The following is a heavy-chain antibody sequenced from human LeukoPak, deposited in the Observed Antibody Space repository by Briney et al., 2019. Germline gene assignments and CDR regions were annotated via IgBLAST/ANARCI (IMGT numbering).Heavy chain of an antibody. D-gene: IGHD4-17*01. Sequence: SETLSLTCTVSGGSISSSSYYWGWIRQPPGKGLEWIGSIYYSGSTYYNPSLKSRVTISVDTSKNQFSLKLSSVTAADTAVYYCARDTDYGDYVHWYFDLWGRGTLVTVSS. CDR2: IYYSGST. V-gene: IGHV4-39*07. CDR1: GGSISSSSYY. J-gene: IGHJ2*01. CDR3: ARDTDYGDYVHWYFDL.